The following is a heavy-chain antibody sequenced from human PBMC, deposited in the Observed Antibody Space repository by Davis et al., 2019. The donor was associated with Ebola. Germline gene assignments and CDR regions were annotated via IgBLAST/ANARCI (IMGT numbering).Heavy chain of an antibody. V-gene: IGHV3-74*01. CDR3: ARGYCTGGVCYVHYYYGMDV. D-gene: IGHD2-8*02. CDR2: INSDGSST. CDR1: GFTFSRHA. J-gene: IGHJ6*02. Sequence: GESLKISCVGSGFTFSRHAMSWVRQAPGKGLVWVSRINSDGSSTSYADSVKGRFTISRDNAKNTLYLQMNSLRAEDTAVYYCARGYCTGGVCYVHYYYGMDVWGQGTTVTVSS.